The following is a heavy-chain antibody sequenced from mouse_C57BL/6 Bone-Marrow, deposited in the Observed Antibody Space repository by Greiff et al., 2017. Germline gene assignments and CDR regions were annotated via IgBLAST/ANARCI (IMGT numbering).Heavy chain of an antibody. D-gene: IGHD2-3*01. V-gene: IGHV1-63*01. CDR2: IYPGGGYT. CDR3: ARWLLGMDY. Sequence: QVQLKESGAELVRPGTSVKMSCKASGYTFTNYWIGWAQQRPGHGLEWIGDIYPGGGYTNYNEKFKGKATLTADKSSSTAYMQFSSLTSEDSAIYYCARWLLGMDYWGQGASVTVSS. CDR1: GYTFTNYW. J-gene: IGHJ4*01.